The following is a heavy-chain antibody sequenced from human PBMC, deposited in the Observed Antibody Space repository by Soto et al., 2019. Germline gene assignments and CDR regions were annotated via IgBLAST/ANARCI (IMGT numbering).Heavy chain of an antibody. CDR1: GGSISSYY. V-gene: IGHV4-34*01. Sequence: PSETLSLTCTVSGGSISSYYWSWIRQPPGKGLEWIGEINHSGSTNYNPSLKSRVTISVDTSKNQFSLKLSSVTAADTAVYYCARASRSGWSPDFDYWGQGTLVPVSS. J-gene: IGHJ4*02. CDR3: ARASRSGWSPDFDY. D-gene: IGHD6-19*01. CDR2: INHSGST.